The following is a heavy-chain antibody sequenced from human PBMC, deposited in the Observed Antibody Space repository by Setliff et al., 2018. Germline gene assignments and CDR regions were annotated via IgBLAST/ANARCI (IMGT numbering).Heavy chain of an antibody. D-gene: IGHD5-12*01. CDR3: ARESRFGYSGYDCAFDY. Sequence: PSETLSLTCAVYDGSFSGYHWSWIRQPPGKGLEWIGGISHSANKYYNPSFRTGVNISVAMAKNQFFLNLDVVTAADTALYYCARESRFGYSGYDCAFDYWGQGRLVTVSS. CDR1: DGSFSGYH. CDR2: ISHSANK. J-gene: IGHJ4*02. V-gene: IGHV4-34*01.